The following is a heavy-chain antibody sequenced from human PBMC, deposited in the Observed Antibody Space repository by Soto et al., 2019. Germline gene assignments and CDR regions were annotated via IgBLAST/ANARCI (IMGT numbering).Heavy chain of an antibody. CDR1: GGSINSGGYY. CDR2: MYYSGST. Sequence: QVQLRESGPGLVKPSQTLSLTCTVSGGSINSGGYYWNWIRQHPGKGLEWIGYMYYSGSTYYNPFIRSRVIISADTSESHFSLKLSSVTAADTAVYFCARGYRQSGYSSSLVFDYWGQGTLVHVSS. J-gene: IGHJ4*02. D-gene: IGHD6-13*01. V-gene: IGHV4-31*03. CDR3: ARGYRQSGYSSSLVFDY.